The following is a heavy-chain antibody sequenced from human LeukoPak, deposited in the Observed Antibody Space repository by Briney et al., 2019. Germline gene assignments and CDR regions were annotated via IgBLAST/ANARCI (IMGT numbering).Heavy chain of an antibody. CDR3: ATLNSGSYYNVRHHYYFDY. CDR2: FDPEDGET. J-gene: IGHJ4*02. CDR1: GYTLTELS. V-gene: IGHV1-24*01. Sequence: ASVKVSCKVSGYTLTELSMHWVRQAPGKGLEWMGGFDPEDGETIHAQKFQGRVTMTEDTSTDTAYMELSSLRSEDTAVYYCATLNSGSYYNVRHHYYFDYWGQGTLVTVSS. D-gene: IGHD3-10*01.